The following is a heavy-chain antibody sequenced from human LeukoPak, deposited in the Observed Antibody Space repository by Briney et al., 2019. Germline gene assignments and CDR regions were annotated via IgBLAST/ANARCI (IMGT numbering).Heavy chain of an antibody. V-gene: IGHV3-23*01. D-gene: IGHD4-17*01. CDR2: ISGSGGVT. Sequence: GGSLRLSCAASGFTFSTYAMSWVRQAPGKGPQWVSAISGSGGVTYYADSVKGRFTISRDNSKNTLYLQMNSLRAEDTAVYYCARDARTVTMGRFGYWGQGTLVTVSS. CDR3: ARDARTVTMGRFGY. CDR1: GFTFSTYA. J-gene: IGHJ4*02.